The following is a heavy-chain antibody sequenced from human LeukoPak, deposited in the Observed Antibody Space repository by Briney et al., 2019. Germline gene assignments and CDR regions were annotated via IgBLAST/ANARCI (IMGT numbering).Heavy chain of an antibody. J-gene: IGHJ5*02. Sequence: PSETLSLTCSVSGDSISSYYWSWIRQPPGKGLEWIGYIYSCGSTKYNPSLKSRVTISIDPSRNQFSLTVHSVTAADTAMYYCARHPRSCSGGGTCYSWFDASGQGTLVTVSS. V-gene: IGHV4-59*08. CDR2: IYSCGST. D-gene: IGHD2-15*01. CDR1: GDSISSYY. CDR3: ARHPRSCSGGGTCYSWFDA.